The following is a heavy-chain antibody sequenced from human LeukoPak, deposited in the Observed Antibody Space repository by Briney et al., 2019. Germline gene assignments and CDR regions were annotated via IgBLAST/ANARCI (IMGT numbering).Heavy chain of an antibody. Sequence: SETLSLTCTVSGGSISSYYWSWIRQPPGKGLEWIGYIYYSGSTNYNPSLKSRVTISVDTSKNQFSLKLNSVTAADTAIYYCARNHGGWFDSWGQGTLVTVSS. CDR1: GGSISSYY. CDR2: IYYSGST. CDR3: ARNHGGWFDS. V-gene: IGHV4-59*01. J-gene: IGHJ5*01. D-gene: IGHD4-23*01.